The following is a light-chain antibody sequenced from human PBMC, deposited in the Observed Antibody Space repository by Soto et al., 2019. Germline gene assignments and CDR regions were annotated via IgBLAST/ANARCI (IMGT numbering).Light chain of an antibody. CDR3: SSYTSSNNYYL. V-gene: IGLV2-14*01. Sequence: QSALTQPASVSGSPGQSITISCTGTITDIGAYNYVSWYQQHPGKAPKLLIYGVSSRPSGVSNRFSGSKSGNAAYLTISGLQADDEAEYYSSSYTSSNNYYLFGPGTKVTVL. CDR2: GVS. CDR1: ITDIGAYNY. J-gene: IGLJ1*01.